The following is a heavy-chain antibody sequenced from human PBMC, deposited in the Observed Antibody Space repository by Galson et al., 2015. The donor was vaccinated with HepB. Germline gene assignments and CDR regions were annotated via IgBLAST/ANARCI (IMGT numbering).Heavy chain of an antibody. CDR3: AKDRAVVVPAAMGWGYYYYGMDV. CDR1: GFTFSSYG. CDR2: ISYDGSNK. Sequence: SLRLSCAASGFTFSSYGMHWVRQAPGKGLEWVAVISYDGSNKYYADSVKGRFTISRDNSKNTLYLQMNSLRAEDTAVYYCAKDRAVVVPAAMGWGYYYYGMDVWGQGTTVTVSS. J-gene: IGHJ6*02. D-gene: IGHD2-2*01. V-gene: IGHV3-30*18.